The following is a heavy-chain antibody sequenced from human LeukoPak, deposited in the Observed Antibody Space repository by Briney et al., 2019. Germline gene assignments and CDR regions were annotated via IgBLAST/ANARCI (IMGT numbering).Heavy chain of an antibody. CDR3: ARDEQYSGYDYYYYYYYMDV. V-gene: IGHV3-21*01. D-gene: IGHD5-12*01. CDR1: GFTFSSHG. CDR2: ISSSSSYI. Sequence: GGSLRLSCAASGFTFSSHGMNWVRQAPGKGLEWVSSISSSSSYIYYADSVKGRFTISRDNAKNSLYLQMNSLRAEDTAVYYCARDEQYSGYDYYYYYYYMDVWGKGTTVTISS. J-gene: IGHJ6*03.